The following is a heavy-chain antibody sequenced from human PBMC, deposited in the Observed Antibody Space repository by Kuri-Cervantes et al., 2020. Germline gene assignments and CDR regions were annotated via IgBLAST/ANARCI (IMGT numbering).Heavy chain of an antibody. D-gene: IGHD3-10*01. CDR2: INHSGST. CDR1: GGSFSGYY. CDR3: ARDVKYYYGSGSIQCWFDP. V-gene: IGHV4-34*01. Sequence: SETLSLTCAVYGGSFSGYYWSWIRQPPGKGLEWIGEINHSGSTNYNPSPKSRVTISVDTSKNQFSLKLSSVTAADTAVYYCARDVKYYYGSGSIQCWFDPWGQGTLVTVSS. J-gene: IGHJ5*02.